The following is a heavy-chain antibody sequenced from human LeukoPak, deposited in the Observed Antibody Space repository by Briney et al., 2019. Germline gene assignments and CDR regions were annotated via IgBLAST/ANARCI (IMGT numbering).Heavy chain of an antibody. CDR1: GFTLRNYW. V-gene: IGHV3-74*01. D-gene: IGHD2-21*02. Sequence: PGGSLRLSCAASGFTLRNYWMHWVRQTPGKGLLWVSRINGDGTRATYAGSVKGRFTISRDNAKNTLYLQMNSLRAEDTAVYYCARVAYCGGDCYSLDYYYMDLWGKGTTVTVSS. CDR2: INGDGTRA. J-gene: IGHJ6*03. CDR3: ARVAYCGGDCYSLDYYYMDL.